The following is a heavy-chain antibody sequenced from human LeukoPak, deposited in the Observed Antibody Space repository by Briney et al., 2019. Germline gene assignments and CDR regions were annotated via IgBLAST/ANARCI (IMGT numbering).Heavy chain of an antibody. CDR2: INPNSGGT. D-gene: IGHD3-16*02. CDR1: GYTFTGYY. J-gene: IGHJ6*03. CDR3: ARDLLPGSYRYRYYYYYMDV. V-gene: IGHV1-2*02. Sequence: GASVKVSCKASGYTFTGYYMHWVRQAPGQGLEWMRWINPNSGGTNYAQKLQGRVTMTRDTSISTAYMELSRLRSDDTAVYYCARDLLPGSYRYRYYYYYMDVWGKGTTVTVSS.